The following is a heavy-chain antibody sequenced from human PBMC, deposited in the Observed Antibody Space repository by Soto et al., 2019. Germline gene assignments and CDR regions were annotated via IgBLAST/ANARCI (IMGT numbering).Heavy chain of an antibody. V-gene: IGHV3-23*01. D-gene: IGHD5-12*01. CDR1: GFTFSSYS. Sequence: PGGSLRLSCAASGFTFSSYSMNWVRQAPGKGLEWVSAISGSGGSTYYADSVKGRFTISRDNSKNTLYLQMNSLRAEDTAVYYCAKPSNSGYDKYYFDYWGQGTLVTVSS. CDR2: ISGSGGST. CDR3: AKPSNSGYDKYYFDY. J-gene: IGHJ4*02.